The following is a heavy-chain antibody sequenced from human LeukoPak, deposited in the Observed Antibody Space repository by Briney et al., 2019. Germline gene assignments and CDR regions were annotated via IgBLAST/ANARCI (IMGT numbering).Heavy chain of an antibody. Sequence: ASVKVSCKASGYTSTSYYMHWVRQAPGQGLEWMGIINPSGGSTSYAQKFQGRVTTTRDTSTSTVYMELSSLRSEDTAVYYCARDRNYYDSSGSPNNWFDPWGQGTLVTVSS. J-gene: IGHJ5*02. V-gene: IGHV1-46*01. CDR3: ARDRNYYDSSGSPNNWFDP. CDR2: INPSGGST. CDR1: GYTSTSYY. D-gene: IGHD3-22*01.